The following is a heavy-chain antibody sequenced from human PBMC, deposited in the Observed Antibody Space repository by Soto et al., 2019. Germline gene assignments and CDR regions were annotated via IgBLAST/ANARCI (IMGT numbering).Heavy chain of an antibody. V-gene: IGHV6-1*01. CDR1: GDSVSSNSAA. Sequence: SQTLSLTCAISGDSVSSNSAAWNWIRQSPSRGLEWLGRTYYRSKWYNDYAVSVKSRITISPDTSKNQFSLQLNSVTPEDTAVYYCARADWNYVGYYYYYYGMDVWGQGTTVTVSS. CDR2: TYYRSKWYN. D-gene: IGHD1-7*01. CDR3: ARADWNYVGYYYYYYGMDV. J-gene: IGHJ6*02.